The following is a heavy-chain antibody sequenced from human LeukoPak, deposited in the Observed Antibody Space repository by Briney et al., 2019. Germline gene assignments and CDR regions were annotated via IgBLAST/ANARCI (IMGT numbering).Heavy chain of an antibody. Sequence: ASVKVSCEASAYTFTNYGISWMRQAPGQGLEWMGWISAYNGNTNYAQKLQGRVTMTTDTSTSTAYMELSSLRSDDTAVYYCARPSGGTRPDYFDYRGQGTLVTVSS. V-gene: IGHV1-18*01. CDR3: ARPSGGTRPDYFDY. CDR1: AYTFTNYG. J-gene: IGHJ4*02. D-gene: IGHD3-10*01. CDR2: ISAYNGNT.